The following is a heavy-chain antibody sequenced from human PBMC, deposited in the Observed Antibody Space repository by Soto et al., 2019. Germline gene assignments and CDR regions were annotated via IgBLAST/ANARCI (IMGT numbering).Heavy chain of an antibody. Sequence: ASVKVSCKASGYTFTGYYMHWVRQAPGQGLEWMGIINPSGGSTSYAQKFQGRVTMTRDTSTSTVYMELSSLRSEDTAVYYCARDRTRGVTTDPKYYYYGMDVWGQGTTVTVSS. V-gene: IGHV1-46*01. D-gene: IGHD4-17*01. J-gene: IGHJ6*02. CDR2: INPSGGST. CDR3: ARDRTRGVTTDPKYYYYGMDV. CDR1: GYTFTGYY.